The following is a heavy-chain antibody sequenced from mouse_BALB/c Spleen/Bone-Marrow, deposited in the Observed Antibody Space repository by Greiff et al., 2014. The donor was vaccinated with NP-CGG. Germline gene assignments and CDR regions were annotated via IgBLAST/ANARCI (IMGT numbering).Heavy chain of an antibody. CDR2: INPNTDYT. Sequence: VQLVESGPELATPGASVKMSCKASGYTFTTYWMHWIKQRPGQGLEWIGSINPNTDYTDYNQKFKVKATLTADKSSITAYMQLSSLTSEDSAVYYCARGLRDWYFDVWGAGTTVTVSS. J-gene: IGHJ1*01. CDR1: GYTFTTYW. CDR3: ARGLRDWYFDV. D-gene: IGHD2-4*01. V-gene: IGHV1-4*01.